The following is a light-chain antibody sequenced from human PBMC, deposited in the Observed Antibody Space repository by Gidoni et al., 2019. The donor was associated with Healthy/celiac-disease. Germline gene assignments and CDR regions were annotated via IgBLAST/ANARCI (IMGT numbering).Light chain of an antibody. CDR1: QSVLYSSNNKNY. CDR3: QQYYSTPVT. V-gene: IGKV4-1*01. Sequence: DIVMTQSPDALAVSRGERATINCKSSQSVLYSSNNKNYLAWYQQKPGQPPKLLIYWASTRDSGVPDRFSGRGSGTDFTLTISSLQAEDVAVYYCQQYYSTPVTFGPGTKVDIK. J-gene: IGKJ3*01. CDR2: WAS.